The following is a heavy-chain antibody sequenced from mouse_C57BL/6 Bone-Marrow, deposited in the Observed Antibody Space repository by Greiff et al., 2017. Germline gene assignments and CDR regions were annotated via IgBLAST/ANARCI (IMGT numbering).Heavy chain of an antibody. V-gene: IGHV1-69*01. CDR1: GYTFTSYW. Sequence: VQLQQPGAELVMPGASVKLSCKASGYTFTSYWMHWVKQRPGQGLEWIGEIDPSDSYTNYNQKFKGKSTLTVDKSSSTAYMQLSSLTSEDSAVYYCAREDSSGYYFDYWGQGTTLTVSS. CDR3: AREDSSGYYFDY. D-gene: IGHD3-2*02. CDR2: IDPSDSYT. J-gene: IGHJ2*01.